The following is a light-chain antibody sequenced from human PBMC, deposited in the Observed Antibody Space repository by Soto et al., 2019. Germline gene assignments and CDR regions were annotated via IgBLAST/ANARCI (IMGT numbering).Light chain of an antibody. Sequence: DIQMTQSPSSLSASVGDRVTVTCRASQSIGTYLNWYQQKPGKAPKLLIYAASSLQSGVPSKFXXXXSGXXXXXXIXXXXXXDFATYYCQQSYTTPYTFGQGTKLEIK. CDR1: QSIGTY. CDR2: AAS. V-gene: IGKV1-39*01. J-gene: IGKJ2*01. CDR3: QQSYTTPYT.